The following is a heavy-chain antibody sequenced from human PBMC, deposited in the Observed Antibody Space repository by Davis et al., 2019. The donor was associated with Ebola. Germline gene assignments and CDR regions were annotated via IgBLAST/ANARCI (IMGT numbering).Heavy chain of an antibody. D-gene: IGHD3-10*01. V-gene: IGHV3-23*01. Sequence: GGSLRLSCAASGFSFSNYAMRWARQAPGKGLEWVSAVNSNGGYTYYADSVKGRFTISRDTSTVYLQMNSLRVEDTAVYYCAKIEAYGSGNYFEYWGQGTLVTISS. CDR3: AKIEAYGSGNYFEY. J-gene: IGHJ4*02. CDR1: GFSFSNYA. CDR2: VNSNGGYT.